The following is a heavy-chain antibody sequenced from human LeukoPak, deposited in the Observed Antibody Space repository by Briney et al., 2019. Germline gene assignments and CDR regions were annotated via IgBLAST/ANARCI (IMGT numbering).Heavy chain of an antibody. CDR3: ARGRFTDIVVVPAAWHFDY. CDR2: INHSGST. J-gene: IGHJ4*02. CDR1: GGSFSGYY. D-gene: IGHD2-2*01. Sequence: PSETLSLTCAVYGGSFSGYYWSWIRQPPGKGLEWIGEINHSGSTNYNPSLKSRVTISVDTSENQFSLKLSSVTAADTAVYYCARGRFTDIVVVPAAWHFDYWGQGTLVTVSS. V-gene: IGHV4-34*01.